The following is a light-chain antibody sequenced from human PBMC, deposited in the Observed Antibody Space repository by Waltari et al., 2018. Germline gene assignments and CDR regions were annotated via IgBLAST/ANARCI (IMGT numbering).Light chain of an antibody. Sequence: QSVLTQPPSVSGAPGQRVTISCTGSSSNIGAGYDVHWSQQLPGTAPNLPIDGHSNRPSGVPDRFSGSKSGTSASLAITGLQAEDEADYYCQSYDSSLSGYVFGTGTKVTVL. CDR2: GHS. CDR1: SSNIGAGYD. V-gene: IGLV1-40*01. CDR3: QSYDSSLSGYV. J-gene: IGLJ1*01.